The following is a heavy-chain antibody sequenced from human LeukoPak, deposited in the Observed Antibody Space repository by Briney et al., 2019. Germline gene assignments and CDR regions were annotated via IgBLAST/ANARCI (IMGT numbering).Heavy chain of an antibody. Sequence: GGSLRLSCAASGFTFSSYAMSWVRQAPGKGLEGVSAISGSGGSTYYADSVKGRFTISRDNSKNTLYLQMNSLRAEDTAVYYCAKELVVVVAATIPSDAFDIWGQGTMVTVSS. CDR1: GFTFSSYA. V-gene: IGHV3-23*01. D-gene: IGHD2-15*01. CDR2: ISGSGGST. J-gene: IGHJ3*02. CDR3: AKELVVVVAATIPSDAFDI.